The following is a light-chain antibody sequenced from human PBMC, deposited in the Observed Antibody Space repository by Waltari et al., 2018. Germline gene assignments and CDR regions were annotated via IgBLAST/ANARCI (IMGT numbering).Light chain of an antibody. J-gene: IGKJ2*01. CDR3: QQYYTAPYT. V-gene: IGKV4-1*01. CDR1: HSILHSSNNKNY. Sequence: DIVMTQAPASLTASLGERATIKCNSSHSILHSSNNKNYLAWYQQKPGQPPNLLIYWASTLEAGLPDRFSGSGSGTDFTLTISSLQAEDVAVYYCQQYYTAPYTFGQGTKLEIK. CDR2: WAS.